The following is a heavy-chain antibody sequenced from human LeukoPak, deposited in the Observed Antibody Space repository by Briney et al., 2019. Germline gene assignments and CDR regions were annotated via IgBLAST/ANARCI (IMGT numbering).Heavy chain of an antibody. Sequence: PGGSLRLSCAASGFTFSSYSMNWVRQAPGKGLEWVSSISSSSGYIYYADSVKGRFTISRDNAKNSLYLQMNSLRAEDTAVYYCARALELREDFDYWGQGTLVTVSS. D-gene: IGHD1-7*01. CDR2: ISSSSGYI. V-gene: IGHV3-21*01. CDR1: GFTFSSYS. J-gene: IGHJ4*02. CDR3: ARALELREDFDY.